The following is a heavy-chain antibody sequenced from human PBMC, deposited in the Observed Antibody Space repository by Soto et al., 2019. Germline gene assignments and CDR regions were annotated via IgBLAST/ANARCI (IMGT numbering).Heavy chain of an antibody. V-gene: IGHV4-4*02. CDR1: GGSISSSNW. CDR2: IYHSGST. Sequence: SETLSLTCAVSGGSISSSNWWSWVRQPPGKGLEWIGEIYHSGSTNYNPSLKSRVTISVDKSKSQFSLKLSSVTAADTAVYYCARTMDPRDYYYGMDVWGQGTTVTVSS. CDR3: ARTMDPRDYYYGMDV. J-gene: IGHJ6*02.